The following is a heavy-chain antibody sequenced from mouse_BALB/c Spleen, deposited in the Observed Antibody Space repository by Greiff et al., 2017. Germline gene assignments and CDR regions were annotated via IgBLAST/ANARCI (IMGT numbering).Heavy chain of an antibody. J-gene: IGHJ4*01. D-gene: IGHD2-4*01. V-gene: IGHV5-4*02. Sequence: EVQGVESGGGLVKPGGSLKLSCAASGFTFSDYYMYWVRQTPEKRLEWVATISDGGSYTYYPDSVKGRFTISRDNAKNNLYLQMSSLKSEDTAMYYCARDSEDYDGYAMDYWGQGTSVTVSS. CDR3: ARDSEDYDGYAMDY. CDR1: GFTFSDYY. CDR2: ISDGGSYT.